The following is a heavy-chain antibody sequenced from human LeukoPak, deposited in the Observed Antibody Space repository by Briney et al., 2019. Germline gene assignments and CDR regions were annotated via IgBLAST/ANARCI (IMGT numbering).Heavy chain of an antibody. V-gene: IGHV3-30*09. CDR2: ISYDGSNK. D-gene: IGHD3-9*01. J-gene: IGHJ4*02. Sequence: GGSLRLSCAASGFTFSSYAMHWVRQAPGKGLEWVAVISYDGSNKYYADSVKGRFAISRDNSKNTLYLQMNSLRAEDTAVYYCARVRLRYFDWLAGFDYWGQGTLVTVSS. CDR3: ARVRLRYFDWLAGFDY. CDR1: GFTFSSYA.